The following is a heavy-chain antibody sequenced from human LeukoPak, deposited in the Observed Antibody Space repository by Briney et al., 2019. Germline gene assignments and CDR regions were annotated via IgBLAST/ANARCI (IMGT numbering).Heavy chain of an antibody. D-gene: IGHD5-24*01. CDR2: INPNSGGT. Sequence: GASVKVSCKASGYTFTDYYMHWVRQAPGQGLEWMGWINPNSGGTNYAQKFQGRVTMTTDTSISTAYMELSRLRSDDTAVYYCARADIRDGYNYGFVYWGQGTLVTVSS. V-gene: IGHV1-2*02. J-gene: IGHJ4*02. CDR1: GYTFTDYY. CDR3: ARADIRDGYNYGFVY.